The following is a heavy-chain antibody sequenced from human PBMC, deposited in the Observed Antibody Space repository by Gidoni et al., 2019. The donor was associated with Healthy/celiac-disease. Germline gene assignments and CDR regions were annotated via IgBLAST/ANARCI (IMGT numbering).Heavy chain of an antibody. CDR1: GGSISSGGYY. CDR3: ARAFDGGYCSGGSCYSGVWFDP. CDR2: IYYSGST. D-gene: IGHD2-15*01. Sequence: QVQLQESGPGLVKPSPTLSLTCDVSGGSISSGGYYWSWVRQHPGKGLEWIGYIYYSGSTYYNPSLKSRVTISVDTSKNQFSLKLSSVTAADTAVYYCARAFDGGYCSGGSCYSGVWFDPWGQGTLVTVSS. J-gene: IGHJ5*02. V-gene: IGHV4-31*11.